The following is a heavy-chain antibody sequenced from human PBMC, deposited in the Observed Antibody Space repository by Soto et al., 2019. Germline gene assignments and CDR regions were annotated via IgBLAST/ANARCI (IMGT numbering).Heavy chain of an antibody. Sequence: QVQLVQSGAEVKKPGASVKVSCKASGYTFTGYYMHWVRQAPGQGLEWMGWINPNSGGTNYAQKFQGWVTMTRDTSISTAYMELSRLRSDDTAVYYCARGTVVVEAARNNWFDPWGQGTLVTVSS. CDR1: GYTFTGYY. V-gene: IGHV1-2*04. D-gene: IGHD2-15*01. CDR3: ARGTVVVEAARNNWFDP. J-gene: IGHJ5*02. CDR2: INPNSGGT.